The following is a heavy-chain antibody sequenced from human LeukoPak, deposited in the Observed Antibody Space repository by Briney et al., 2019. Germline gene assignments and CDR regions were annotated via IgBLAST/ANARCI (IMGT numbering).Heavy chain of an antibody. CDR1: GFTFSSYA. J-gene: IGHJ4*02. V-gene: IGHV3-23*01. D-gene: IGHD5-18*01. Sequence: PAGGSLRLSCAASGFTFSSYAMSWVRQAPGKGLEWVSAITGSGGSTSYADSVKGRFTISRDNSKNTLYLQMNSLRVEDTAIYYCAKDGVRGYSYGSEYYFDYWGQGTLVTVSS. CDR2: ITGSGGST. CDR3: AKDGVRGYSYGSEYYFDY.